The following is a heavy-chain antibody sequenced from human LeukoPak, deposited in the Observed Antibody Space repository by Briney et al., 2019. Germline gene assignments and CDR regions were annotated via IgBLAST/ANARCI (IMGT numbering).Heavy chain of an antibody. J-gene: IGHJ4*02. CDR1: GYTFTNFG. CDR2: ISAYNGDT. Sequence: VASVKVSCKASGYTFTNFGLSWVRQAPGQGLEWMGWISAYNGDTYYAQRFHGRVTMTTDTSTSTAYMELNRLRADDTAVYYCARDGGGGELGDYWGQGTLVTVSS. D-gene: IGHD1-7*01. V-gene: IGHV1-18*01. CDR3: ARDGGGGELGDY.